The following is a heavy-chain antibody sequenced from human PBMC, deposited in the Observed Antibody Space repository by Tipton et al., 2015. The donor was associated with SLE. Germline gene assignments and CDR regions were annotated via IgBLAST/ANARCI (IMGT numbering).Heavy chain of an antibody. D-gene: IGHD5-24*01. V-gene: IGHV5-51*03. CDR2: IYPGDSDT. Sequence: VQLVQSGAEVKKPGESLKISCKGSGYTFTSYWIGWVRQVPGKGLEWLGIIYPGDSDTIYSPSFQGQVTISADKSTTTAYMQLISLKASDSAMYYCARSSGGPSNLESWFDPWGQGTLVTVSS. CDR3: ARSSGGPSNLESWFDP. J-gene: IGHJ5*02. CDR1: GYTFTSYW.